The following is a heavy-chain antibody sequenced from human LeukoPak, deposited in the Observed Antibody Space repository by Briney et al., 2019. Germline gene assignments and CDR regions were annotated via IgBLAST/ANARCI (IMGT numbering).Heavy chain of an antibody. V-gene: IGHV3-30-3*01. CDR3: ARARYYDSSGYYDYYYGMDV. CDR1: GFTFSSYA. J-gene: IGHJ6*02. CDR2: ISYDGSNK. Sequence: GGSLRLSCATSGFTFSSYAMHWVRQAPGKGLEWVAVISYDGSNKYYADSVKGRFTISRDNSKNTLYLQMNSLRAEDTAVYYCARARYYDSSGYYDYYYGMDVWGQGTTVTVSS. D-gene: IGHD3-22*01.